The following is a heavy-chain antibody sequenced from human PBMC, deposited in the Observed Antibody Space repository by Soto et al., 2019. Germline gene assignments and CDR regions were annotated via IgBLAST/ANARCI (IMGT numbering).Heavy chain of an antibody. V-gene: IGHV1-8*01. CDR2: MNPNSGNT. Sequence: QVQLVQSGAEVKKPGASVKVSCKASGYTFTSYDINWVRQATGQVLEWMGWMNPNSGNTGYAQKFQGRVTMTRNTSISTAYMELSSLRSEDTAVYYCARSSSSDNWFDPWGQGTLVTVSS. D-gene: IGHD6-6*01. CDR1: GYTFTSYD. CDR3: ARSSSSDNWFDP. J-gene: IGHJ5*02.